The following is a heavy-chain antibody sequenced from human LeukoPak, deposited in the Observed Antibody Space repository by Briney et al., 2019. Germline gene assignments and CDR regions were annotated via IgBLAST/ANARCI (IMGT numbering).Heavy chain of an antibody. D-gene: IGHD3-3*01. V-gene: IGHV4-59*01. CDR3: ATDLGRYDFWSGYYNPYYYYYMDV. Sequence: PSETLSLTCTVSGGSISSYYWSWIRQPPGKGLEWIGYIYYSGSTNYNPSLKSRVTISVDTSKNQFSLKLSSVTAADTAVYYCATDLGRYDFWSGYYNPYYYYYMDVWGKGTTVTVSS. CDR2: IYYSGST. J-gene: IGHJ6*03. CDR1: GGSISSYY.